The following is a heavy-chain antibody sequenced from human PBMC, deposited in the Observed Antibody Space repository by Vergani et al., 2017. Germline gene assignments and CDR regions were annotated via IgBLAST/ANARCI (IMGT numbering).Heavy chain of an antibody. V-gene: IGHV4-61*02. D-gene: IGHD3-16*01. CDR3: ARVDNYDYVWGSYNPRGDYYFDY. J-gene: IGHJ4*02. CDR2: IYTSGST. Sequence: QVQLQESGPGLVKPSQTLSLTCTVSGGSISSGSYYWSWIRQPAGKGLEWIGRIYTSGSTNYNPSLKSRVTISVDTSKNQFSLKLSSVTAADTAVYYCARVDNYDYVWGSYNPRGDYYFDYWGQGTLVTVSS. CDR1: GGSISSGSYY.